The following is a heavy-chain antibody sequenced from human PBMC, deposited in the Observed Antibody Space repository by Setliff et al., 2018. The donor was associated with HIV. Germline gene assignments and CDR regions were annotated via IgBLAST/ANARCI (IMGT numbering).Heavy chain of an antibody. J-gene: IGHJ3*02. CDR3: ARSDSGYRSSWAPFDI. CDR2: INHSGST. Sequence: PSETLSLTCAVYGGSFSGYYWGWIRQPPGKGLEWIGEINHSGSTNYSPSLKSRVTISVDTSKNQFSLKLSSVTAADTAVYYCARSDSGYRSSWAPFDIWGQGTMVTVSS. V-gene: IGHV4-34*01. D-gene: IGHD6-13*01. CDR1: GGSFSGYY.